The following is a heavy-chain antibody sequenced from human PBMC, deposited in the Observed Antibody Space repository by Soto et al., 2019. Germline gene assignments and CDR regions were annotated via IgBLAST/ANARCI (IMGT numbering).Heavy chain of an antibody. CDR3: ANQKIRFSVAGTLYGLGV. CDR1: GFVFSTYS. Sequence: EGQLVESGGNLVRPGGSLRLSCEASGFVFSTYSMNWVRQAPGKGLEWISYISSTSGTIYYADSVKGRFTIFRDNAKNSLFHKMNGLRDDDTAVYYCANQKIRFSVAGTLYGLGVWGQGTTVTVSS. D-gene: IGHD6-19*01. CDR2: ISSTSGTI. J-gene: IGHJ6*02. V-gene: IGHV3-48*02.